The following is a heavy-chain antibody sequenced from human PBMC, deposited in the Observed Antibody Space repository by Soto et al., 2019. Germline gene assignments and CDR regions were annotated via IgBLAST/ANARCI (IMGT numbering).Heavy chain of an antibody. J-gene: IGHJ1*01. Sequence: QVQLVQSGAEVKKPGASVKVSCKASGYTFTSYAMHWVRQAPGQRLEWMGWINAGNGNTKYSQKFQGRVTITRDTSASTDYMELSSLRSEDTAVYYCARGAAAGIRYFQHWGQGTLVTVSS. CDR1: GYTFTSYA. V-gene: IGHV1-3*01. D-gene: IGHD6-13*01. CDR3: ARGAAAGIRYFQH. CDR2: INAGNGNT.